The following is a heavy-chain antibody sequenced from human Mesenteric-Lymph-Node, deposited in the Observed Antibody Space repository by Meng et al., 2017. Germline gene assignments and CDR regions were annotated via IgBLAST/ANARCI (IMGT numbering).Heavy chain of an antibody. CDR1: GFSFSDYY. CDR2: IAGSGETI. J-gene: IGHJ6*02. CDR3: ATCLRGIYCRMGMDV. Sequence: GGSLRLSCAASGFSFSDYYMGWIRQAPGKGLEWVSYIAGSGETIYYADSVKGRFTISRDNAKKSSYLQMNSLKVEDAAVYYCATCLRGIYCRMGMDVWGHGTTVTVSS. D-gene: IGHD2-15*01. V-gene: IGHV3-11*01.